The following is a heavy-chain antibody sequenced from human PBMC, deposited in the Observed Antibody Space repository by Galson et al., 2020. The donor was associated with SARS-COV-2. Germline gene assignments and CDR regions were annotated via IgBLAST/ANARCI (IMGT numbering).Heavy chain of an antibody. CDR3: AKDLGSGWFGILMLFDI. D-gene: IGHD6-19*01. J-gene: IGHJ3*02. V-gene: IGHV3-30*18. CDR1: GFSFSHYG. Sequence: TGGSLRLSCAASGFSFSHYGMHWVRQAPGKGLEWVADISSDGNNKDYVDSVKGRFTISRDNSKNTLYLQMNSLRADDTAIYYCAKDLGSGWFGILMLFDIWGQGTMVTVSS. CDR2: ISSDGNNK.